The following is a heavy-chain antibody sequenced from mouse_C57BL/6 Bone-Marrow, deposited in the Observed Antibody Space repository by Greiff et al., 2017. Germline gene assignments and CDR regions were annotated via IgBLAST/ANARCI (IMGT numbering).Heavy chain of an antibody. CDR2: IDPSDSET. V-gene: IGHV1-52*01. CDR3: AREGSTMAFYYYAMDY. J-gene: IGHJ4*01. Sequence: QVQLQQPGAELVRPGSSVKLSCKASGYTFTSYWMHWVKQRPIQGLEWIGNIDPSDSETHYNQKFKDKATLTVDKSSSTAYMQLSSLTSDDSAVYYCAREGSTMAFYYYAMDYWGQGTSVTVSS. CDR1: GYTFTSYW. D-gene: IGHD2-1*01.